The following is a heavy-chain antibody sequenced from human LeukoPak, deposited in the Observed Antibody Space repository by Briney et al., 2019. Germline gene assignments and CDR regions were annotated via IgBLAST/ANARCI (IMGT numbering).Heavy chain of an antibody. CDR2: INPSGGST. D-gene: IGHD1-26*01. V-gene: IGHV1-46*01. Sequence: ASVKVSCKASGYTFTNHYIHWVRQAPGQGLEWMGIINPSGGSTSYAQKFQGRVTMTRDTSMSTVYMELSSLRSEDTAVYFCARVGRIVGAFDYWGQGTLVTVSS. J-gene: IGHJ4*02. CDR1: GYTFTNHY. CDR3: ARVGRIVGAFDY.